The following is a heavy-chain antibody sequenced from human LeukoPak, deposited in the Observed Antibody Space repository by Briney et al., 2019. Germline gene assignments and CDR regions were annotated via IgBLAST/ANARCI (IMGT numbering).Heavy chain of an antibody. CDR3: ARPTSQRGALYYGMDI. D-gene: IGHD4-17*01. Sequence: GESLMISFQGSGYIVSSYWRSCVRQMPGKGLEWMGRIDPSDSHTKYSPSFQGHVTISVDKSISTAYLHWSSLKAAASATYYCARPTSQRGALYYGMDIWGQGTLVTVSS. CDR1: GYIVSSYW. V-gene: IGHV5-10-1*01. CDR2: IDPSDSHT. J-gene: IGHJ4*02.